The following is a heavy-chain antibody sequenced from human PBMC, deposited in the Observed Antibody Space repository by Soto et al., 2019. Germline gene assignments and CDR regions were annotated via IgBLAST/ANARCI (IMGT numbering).Heavy chain of an antibody. D-gene: IGHD3-9*01. CDR1: VFTFSSYS. CDR3: ARAPLRYFDWLLSPFDY. J-gene: IGHJ4*02. V-gene: IGHV3-21*01. Sequence: PGGSLRLSCSASVFTFSSYSMNWVRQAPGKGLEWVSSIGTSSSYIYYADSVKGRFTISRDNAKNSLYLQMNSLRVEDMAVYYCARAPLRYFDWLLSPFDYWGQGTLVTVSS. CDR2: IGTSSSYI.